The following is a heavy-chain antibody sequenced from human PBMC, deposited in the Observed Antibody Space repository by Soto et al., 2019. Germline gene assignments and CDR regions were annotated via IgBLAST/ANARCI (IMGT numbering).Heavy chain of an antibody. D-gene: IGHD6-13*01. V-gene: IGHV1-46*03. CDR1: GYTFTSYY. J-gene: IGHJ5*02. Sequence: GASVKVSCKASGYTFTSYYMHWVRQAPGQGLEWMGIINPSGGSTSYAQKFQGRVTMTRDTSTSTVYMELSSLRSEDTAVYYCARGGWQQLAPWGFDPWGQGTLVTVSS. CDR3: ARGGWQQLAPWGFDP. CDR2: INPSGGST.